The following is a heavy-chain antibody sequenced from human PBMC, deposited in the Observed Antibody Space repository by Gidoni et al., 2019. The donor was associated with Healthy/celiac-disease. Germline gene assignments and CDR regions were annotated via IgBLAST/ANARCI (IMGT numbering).Heavy chain of an antibody. CDR2: ISSSSSYI. V-gene: IGHV3-21*01. CDR1: GFTFSSYS. D-gene: IGHD2-2*02. CDR3: ARDFSFVRGQLLYVGAHDY. Sequence: EVQLVESGGGLVKPGGSLRLSCAASGFTFSSYSMNWVRQAPGKGLEWVSSISSSSSYIYYADSVKGRFTISRDNAKNSLYLQMNSLRAEDTAVYYCARDFSFVRGQLLYVGAHDYWGQGTLVTVSS. J-gene: IGHJ4*02.